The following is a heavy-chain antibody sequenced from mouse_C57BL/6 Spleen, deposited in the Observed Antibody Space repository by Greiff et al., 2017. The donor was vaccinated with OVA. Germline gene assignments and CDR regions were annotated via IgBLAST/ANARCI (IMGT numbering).Heavy chain of an antibody. J-gene: IGHJ2*01. D-gene: IGHD2-1*01. CDR1: GYTFTDYE. CDR3: TRWDGNYVGYFDY. Sequence: VQLQQSGAELVRPGASVTLSCKASGYTFTDYEMHWVKQTPVHGLEWIGAIDPETGGTAYNQKFKGKAILTADKSSSTAYMELRSLTSEDSAVYYCTRWDGNYVGYFDYWGQGTTLTVSS. CDR2: IDPETGGT. V-gene: IGHV1-15*01.